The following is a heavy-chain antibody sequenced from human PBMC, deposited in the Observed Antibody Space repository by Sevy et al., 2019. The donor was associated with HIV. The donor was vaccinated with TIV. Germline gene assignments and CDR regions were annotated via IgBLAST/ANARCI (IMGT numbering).Heavy chain of an antibody. D-gene: IGHD6-19*01. J-gene: IGHJ4*02. CDR2: IIPIFDTR. CDR3: AREPGVPLAGRVYYFDY. V-gene: IGHV1-69*06. Sequence: ASVKVSCKASGGTFSSDLISWVRQAPGQGLECMRRIIPIFDTRNYAQKFQGRVTITADISTSTAYMELSSLRSDDTAVYYCAREPGVPLAGRVYYFDYWGQGTLVTVSS. CDR1: GGTFSSDL.